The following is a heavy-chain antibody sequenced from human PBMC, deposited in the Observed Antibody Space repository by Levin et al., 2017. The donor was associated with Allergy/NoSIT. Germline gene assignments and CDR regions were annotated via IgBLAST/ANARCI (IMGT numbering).Heavy chain of an antibody. V-gene: IGHV3-33*01. CDR2: IWYDGSNK. CDR1: GFTFSSYG. Sequence: GESLKISCAASGFTFSSYGMHWVRQAPGKGLEWVAVIWYDGSNKYYADSVKGRFTISRDNSKNTLYLQMNSLRAEDTAVYYCARANDYGDAFDIWGQGTMVTVSS. CDR3: ARANDYGDAFDI. J-gene: IGHJ3*02. D-gene: IGHD4-17*01.